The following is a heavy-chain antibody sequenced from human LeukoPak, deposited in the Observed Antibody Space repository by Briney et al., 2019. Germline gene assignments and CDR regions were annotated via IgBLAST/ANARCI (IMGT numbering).Heavy chain of an antibody. CDR2: IKQDGSEK. Sequence: GGSLRLSCAASGFTLSSYWMSWVRQAPGKGLEWVANIKQDGSEKYYVDSVKGRFTISRDNAKNSLYLQMNSLRAEDTAVYYCASGLLPVIWGQGTMVTVSS. V-gene: IGHV3-7*03. D-gene: IGHD1-26*01. CDR1: GFTLSSYW. CDR3: ASGLLPVI. J-gene: IGHJ3*02.